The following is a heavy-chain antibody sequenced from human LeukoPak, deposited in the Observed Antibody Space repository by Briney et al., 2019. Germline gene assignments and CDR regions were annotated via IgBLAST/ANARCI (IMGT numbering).Heavy chain of an antibody. V-gene: IGHV3-21*01. J-gene: IGHJ4*02. CDR1: GFTFSDYD. D-gene: IGHD3-16*01. CDR2: ISYLSSHV. CDR3: GRAFPPLRTSSAGDL. Sequence: GGSLRLSCSASGFTFSDYDMNWVRQAPGKGLEWVSSISYLSSHVYYGDSVKGRFTISRDNAKNSLYLQMNSLGAEDTAIYYCGRAFPPLRTSSAGDLWGQGILVTVSS.